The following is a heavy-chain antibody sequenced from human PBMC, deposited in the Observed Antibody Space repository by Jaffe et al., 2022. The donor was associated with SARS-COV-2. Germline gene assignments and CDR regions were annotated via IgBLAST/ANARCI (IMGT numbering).Heavy chain of an antibody. Sequence: DVQLLQSGGVVVQPGGSVRLSCAASGFIFDDYTMHWVRQAPGKGLEWLSLISWSGGDTDYADFVRGRFTISRDNSKNSLFLQINSLRPEDSGFYYCAKDSSGYYFDYWGQGTLVTVSS. V-gene: IGHV3-43*01. J-gene: IGHJ4*02. CDR1: GFIFDDYT. CDR2: ISWSGGDT. D-gene: IGHD3-22*01. CDR3: AKDSSGYYFDY.